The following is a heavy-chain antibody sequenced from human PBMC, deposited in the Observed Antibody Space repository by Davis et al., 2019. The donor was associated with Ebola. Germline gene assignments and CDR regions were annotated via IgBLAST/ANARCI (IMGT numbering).Heavy chain of an antibody. V-gene: IGHV1-2*04. Sequence: AASVKVSCKASGYTFTSYYMHWVRQAPGQGLEWMGWINPNSGGTNYAQKFQGWVTMTRDTSISTAYMELSRLRSDDTAVYYCARDQLGEQLDYYYYYGMDVWGQGTTVTVSS. D-gene: IGHD6-13*01. J-gene: IGHJ6*02. CDR1: GYTFTSYY. CDR2: INPNSGGT. CDR3: ARDQLGEQLDYYYYYGMDV.